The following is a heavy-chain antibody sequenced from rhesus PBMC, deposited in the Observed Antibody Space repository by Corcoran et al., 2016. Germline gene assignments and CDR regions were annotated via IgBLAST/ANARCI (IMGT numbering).Heavy chain of an antibody. CDR2: INGNSDST. CDR1: GASLSCYW. Sequence: QVQLQESGPGLVKPSETLSLTCAVSGASLSCYWLSWIRQSPGKGLECIGEINGNSDSTNYNPSLKSRVTFAKDAPKNRFSLNLSSVTAADTAVYYCARDSGNYLDYWGQGVLVTVSS. V-gene: IGHV4-80*01. CDR3: ARDSGNYLDY. D-gene: IGHD5-24*01. J-gene: IGHJ4*01.